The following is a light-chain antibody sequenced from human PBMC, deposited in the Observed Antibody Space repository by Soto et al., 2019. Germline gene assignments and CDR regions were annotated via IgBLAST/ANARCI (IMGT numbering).Light chain of an antibody. V-gene: IGKV1-5*03. CDR3: QQYQLYPWT. CDR1: QSVNVW. CDR2: KAS. J-gene: IGKJ1*01. Sequence: DIQMTQSPSTVSASVGDRVTVTCRASQSVNVWLAWYQQKPGKAPKLLIYKASSLESGVPSRFSGSGSGTDFTLTISSLQPDDFASYYCQQYQLYPWTCGQGTKGDIK.